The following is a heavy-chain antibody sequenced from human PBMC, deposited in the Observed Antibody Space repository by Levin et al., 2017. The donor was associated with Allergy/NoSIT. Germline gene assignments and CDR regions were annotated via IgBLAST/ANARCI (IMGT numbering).Heavy chain of an antibody. Sequence: GGSLRLSCAASGFTFSSYAMSWVRQAPGKGLEWVSAISGSGGSTYYADSVKGRFTISRDNSKNTLYLQMNSLRAEDTAVYYCAKDGCSSTSCYTSYGMDVWGQGTTVTVSS. CDR1: GFTFSSYA. CDR3: AKDGCSSTSCYTSYGMDV. D-gene: IGHD2-2*02. V-gene: IGHV3-23*01. J-gene: IGHJ6*02. CDR2: ISGSGGST.